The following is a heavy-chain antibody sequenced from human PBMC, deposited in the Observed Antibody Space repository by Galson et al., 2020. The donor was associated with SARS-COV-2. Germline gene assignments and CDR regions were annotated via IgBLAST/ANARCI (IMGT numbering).Heavy chain of an antibody. CDR1: GDTFTNHG. V-gene: IGHV1-18*01. Sequence: GESLKITCKVSGDTFTNHGISWVRQAPGQGLAWQGWLSVSDGNTNYAQKFQGRVTMTTDTPTSTAYMELRSLRSGDTAVYYCARDVCSSNRCFSRSNYFDYWGQGTLVTVSS. CDR3: ARDVCSSNRCFSRSNYFDY. CDR2: LSVSDGNT. D-gene: IGHD2-2*01. J-gene: IGHJ4*02.